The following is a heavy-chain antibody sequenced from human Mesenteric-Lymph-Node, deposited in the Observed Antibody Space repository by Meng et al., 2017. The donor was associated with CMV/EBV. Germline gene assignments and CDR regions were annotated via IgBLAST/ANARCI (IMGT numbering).Heavy chain of an antibody. J-gene: IGHJ3*02. CDR2: INWSGGTR. V-gene: IGHV3-20*01. D-gene: IGHD2-2*01. CDR1: GFTFDDYP. CDR3: ARSLGYCSNIICSKAAFDI. Sequence: GGSLRLSCAASGFTFDDYPMSWVRQAPGTGLEWVSSINWSGGTRNYADSVKGRFTVSRDNAKNSLYLQMNDLRPEDTALYHCARSLGYCSNIICSKAAFDIWVQGTMVTVSS.